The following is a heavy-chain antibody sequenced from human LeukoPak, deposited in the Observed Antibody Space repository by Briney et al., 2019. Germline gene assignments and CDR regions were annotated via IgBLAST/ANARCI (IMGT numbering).Heavy chain of an antibody. D-gene: IGHD3-22*01. CDR3: ARERHGSGYNDAFDI. CDR1: GYTFKHFY. Sequence: ASVRVSCKASGYTFKHFYMHWVRQAPGQGLEWMGWINPNSGGTNYAQKFQGWVTMTRDTSISTAYMELSRLRSDDTAVYYCARERHGSGYNDAFDIWGQGTMVTVSS. J-gene: IGHJ3*02. CDR2: INPNSGGT. V-gene: IGHV1-2*04.